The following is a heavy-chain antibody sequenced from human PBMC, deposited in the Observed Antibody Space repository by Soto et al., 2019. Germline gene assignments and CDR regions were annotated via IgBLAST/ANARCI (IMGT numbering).Heavy chain of an antibody. D-gene: IGHD6-19*01. J-gene: IGHJ4*02. CDR3: ARPIYSSGWYYFDY. Sequence: VASVKVSCKASGGTFSSYAISWVRQAPGQGLEWMGGIIPIFGTANYAQKFQGRVTITADESTSTAYMELSSLRSEDTAVYYCARPIYSSGWYYFDYWGQGTLVTVSS. V-gene: IGHV1-69*13. CDR2: IIPIFGTA. CDR1: GGTFSSYA.